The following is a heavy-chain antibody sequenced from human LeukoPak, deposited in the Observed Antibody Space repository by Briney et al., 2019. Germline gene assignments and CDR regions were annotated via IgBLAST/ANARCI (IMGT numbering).Heavy chain of an antibody. J-gene: IGHJ6*02. D-gene: IGHD6-13*01. CDR3: AKEGQHGAPGGYYGMDV. CDR2: VSYDGSNK. Sequence: GRSLRLSCAASGFTFSSYGMHWVRQAPGKGLEWVAVVSYDGSNKYYADSVKGRFTISRDNSKNTLYLQMNSPRAEDTAVYYCAKEGQHGAPGGYYGMDVWGQGTTVTVSS. V-gene: IGHV3-30*18. CDR1: GFTFSSYG.